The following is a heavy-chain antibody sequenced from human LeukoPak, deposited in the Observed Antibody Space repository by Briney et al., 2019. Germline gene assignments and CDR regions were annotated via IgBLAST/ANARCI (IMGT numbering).Heavy chain of an antibody. CDR2: ISTGSSYI. Sequence: GSLRLSCAASGFTFSSYSMNWVRQAPGKGLEWVSFISTGSSYIFYADSVKGRFTISRDNAKNSLYLQMNSLRAEDTAVYYRAREYYHDRSGYYPWDWWGQGTLVTVSS. CDR1: GFTFSSYS. J-gene: IGHJ4*02. CDR3: AREYYHDRSGYYPWDW. V-gene: IGHV3-21*01. D-gene: IGHD3-22*01.